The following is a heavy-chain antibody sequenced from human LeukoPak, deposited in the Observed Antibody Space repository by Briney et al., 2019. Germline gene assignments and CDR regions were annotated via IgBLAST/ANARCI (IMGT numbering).Heavy chain of an antibody. CDR3: ARDASHYDFWSGYLNWFDP. CDR1: GYTFTSYD. Sequence: ASVKVSCKASGYTFTSYDINWVRQATGQGLESMGWMNPNSGNTGYAQKFQGRLTMTRNTSISTAYMELSSLRSEDTAVYYCARDASHYDFWSGYLNWFDPWGQGTLVTVSS. J-gene: IGHJ5*02. CDR2: MNPNSGNT. D-gene: IGHD3-3*01. V-gene: IGHV1-8*01.